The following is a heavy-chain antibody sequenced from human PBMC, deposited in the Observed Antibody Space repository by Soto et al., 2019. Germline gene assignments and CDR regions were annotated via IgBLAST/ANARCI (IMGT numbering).Heavy chain of an antibody. CDR1: GGSSSGCY. J-gene: IGHJ4*02. D-gene: IGHD1-26*01. V-gene: IGHV4-34*01. Sequence: SETLSLTCAVYGGSSSGCYWTWIRQSLGKGLEWIGEISSGSTNYNPSLKSRVTISADTSKNQFSLKLSSVTAADTAVYYCARGPYSRGVGATNPSHWGQGTLVTVSS. CDR2: ISSGST. CDR3: ARGPYSRGVGATNPSH.